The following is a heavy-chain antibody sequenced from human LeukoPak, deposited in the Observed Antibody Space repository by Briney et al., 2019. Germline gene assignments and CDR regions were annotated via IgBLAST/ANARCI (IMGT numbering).Heavy chain of an antibody. CDR3: AKDSYYDSSGYPDY. V-gene: IGHV3-43D*03. D-gene: IGHD3-22*01. CDR2: ISWDGGST. Sequence: GGSLRLSCAASGFTFDDYAMHWVRQAPGKGLEWVSLISWDGGSTYYADSVKGRFTISRDNSKNSRYLQMNSLRAEDTALYYCAKDSYYDSSGYPDYWGQGTLVTVSS. CDR1: GFTFDDYA. J-gene: IGHJ4*02.